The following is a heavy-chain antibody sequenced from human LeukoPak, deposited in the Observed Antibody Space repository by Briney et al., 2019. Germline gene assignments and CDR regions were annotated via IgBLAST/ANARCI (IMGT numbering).Heavy chain of an antibody. D-gene: IGHD2-15*01. Sequence: PGGSLRLSCAASGFSFSNTWMSWVRQAPGKGLEWVANINPAGNNKYSVDSVKGRFTISRDNAKKSLYLQMNNLRAEDTAVYFCARDVGYGSLDYWGQGALVTVSS. CDR3: ARDVGYGSLDY. J-gene: IGHJ4*02. CDR1: GFSFSNTW. CDR2: INPAGNNK. V-gene: IGHV3-7*04.